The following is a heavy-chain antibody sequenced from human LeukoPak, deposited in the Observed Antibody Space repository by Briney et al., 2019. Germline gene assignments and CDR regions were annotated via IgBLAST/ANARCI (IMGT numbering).Heavy chain of an antibody. D-gene: IGHD1-14*01. Sequence: PGGSLRLSCAASGFTFSSYGLSWVRQAPGKGLEWVSGISGSGGSTYYADSVKGRFTISRDNAKNSLYLQMNSLRAEDTAVYYCTRDSPPDYWGQGTLVTVSS. CDR1: GFTFSSYG. CDR2: ISGSGGST. J-gene: IGHJ4*02. V-gene: IGHV3-23*01. CDR3: TRDSPPDY.